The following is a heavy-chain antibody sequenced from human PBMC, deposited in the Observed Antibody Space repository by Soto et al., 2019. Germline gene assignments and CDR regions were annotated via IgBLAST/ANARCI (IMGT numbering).Heavy chain of an antibody. V-gene: IGHV3-30*18. D-gene: IGHD2-2*01. J-gene: IGHJ5*02. Sequence: GGSLRLSCAASGFTFSSYGMHWVRQAPGKGLEWVAVISYDGSNKYYADSVKGRFTISRDNSKNTLYLQMNSLRAEDTAVYYCAKGSCSSTSCYRSWGNWFDPWGQGTLVTVSS. CDR1: GFTFSSYG. CDR3: AKGSCSSTSCYRSWGNWFDP. CDR2: ISYDGSNK.